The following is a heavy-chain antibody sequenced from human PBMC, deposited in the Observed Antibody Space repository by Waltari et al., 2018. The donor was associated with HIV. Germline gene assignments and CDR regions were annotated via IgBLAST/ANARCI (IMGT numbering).Heavy chain of an antibody. CDR1: GFSLTTGGVG. CDR3: AHSLGRGAVYFDH. V-gene: IGHV2-5*01. CDR2: IYWHGEK. Sequence: QITLRESGPAQVNPTQTLTLTCSFSGFSLTTGGVGVGWIRQPPGKALEWLAVIYWHGEKRFSPSLDKRLDMTKDTADNRVTLTMTTMDPRDTGTYVCAHSLGRGAVYFDHWGQGTLVTVSS. J-gene: IGHJ4*02. D-gene: IGHD7-27*01.